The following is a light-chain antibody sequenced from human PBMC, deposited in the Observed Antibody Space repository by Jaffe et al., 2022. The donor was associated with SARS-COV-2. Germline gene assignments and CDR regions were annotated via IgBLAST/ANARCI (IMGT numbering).Light chain of an antibody. CDR2: STN. Sequence: QTVVTQEPSFSVSPGGTVTLTCGLSSGSVSASHCPSWCQQTPGQAPRTLIHSTNTRSSGVPDRFSGSILGNKAALTITGAQADDESDYYCVLYMGSGLWVFGGGTKLTVL. J-gene: IGLJ3*02. CDR1: SGSVSASHC. CDR3: VLYMGSGLWV. V-gene: IGLV8-61*01.